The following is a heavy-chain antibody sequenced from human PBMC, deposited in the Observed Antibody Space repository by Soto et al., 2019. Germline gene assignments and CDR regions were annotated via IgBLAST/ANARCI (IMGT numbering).Heavy chain of an antibody. CDR1: GGSISSGGYY. V-gene: IGHV4-31*03. CDR3: ASSYDSRGQFDY. D-gene: IGHD3-22*01. CDR2: IYNSRST. J-gene: IGHJ4*02. Sequence: SETLSLTCTVSGGSISSGGYYWSWIRQHPGKGKEWIGYIYNSRSTYYNPTLKSRVTISVDTSKNHFSLKLSSVTAADTAVYYCASSYDSRGQFDYWGQGTLVTVSS.